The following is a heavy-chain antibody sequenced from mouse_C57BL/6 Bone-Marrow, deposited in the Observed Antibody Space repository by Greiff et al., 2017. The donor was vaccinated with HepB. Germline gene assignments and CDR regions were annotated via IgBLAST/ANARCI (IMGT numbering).Heavy chain of an antibody. D-gene: IGHD1-1*01. J-gene: IGHJ4*01. CDR2: IYPGDGDT. CDR3: ARGGSSPYAMDY. Sequence: QVQLQQSGAELVKPGASVKISCKASGYAFSSYWMNWVKQRPGTGLEWIGQIYPGDGDTNYNGKFKGKATLTADKSSSTAYMQLSSLTSEDSAVYFCARGGSSPYAMDYWGQGTSVTVSS. V-gene: IGHV1-80*01. CDR1: GYAFSSYW.